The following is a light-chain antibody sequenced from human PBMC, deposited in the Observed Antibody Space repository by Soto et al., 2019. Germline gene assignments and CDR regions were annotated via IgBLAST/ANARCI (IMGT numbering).Light chain of an antibody. J-gene: IGKJ1*01. CDR2: GAS. V-gene: IGKV3-15*01. Sequence: ETVMTQSPATLSVSPGERATLSCRASQSVSSKLAWYQQKPGQAPRLLMYGASTRATGIPARFSGSGSGTEFTLTISSLQSEDFAVYYCQQYNNWPPWTFGQGTKVDNK. CDR3: QQYNNWPPWT. CDR1: QSVSSK.